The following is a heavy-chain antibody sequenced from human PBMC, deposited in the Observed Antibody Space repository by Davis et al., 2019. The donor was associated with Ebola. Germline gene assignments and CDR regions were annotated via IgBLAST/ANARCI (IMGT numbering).Heavy chain of an antibody. D-gene: IGHD3-3*01. Sequence: PSETLSLTCAVSGGSISSSNWWRWVRQPPGKGLEWIGEIYHSGSTNYNPSLKSRVTISVDKSKNQFSLKLSSVTAADTAVYYCARVLRYDFWSGYCIGWGQGTLVTVSS. CDR2: IYHSGST. CDR3: ARVLRYDFWSGYCIG. J-gene: IGHJ4*02. V-gene: IGHV4-4*02. CDR1: GGSISSSNW.